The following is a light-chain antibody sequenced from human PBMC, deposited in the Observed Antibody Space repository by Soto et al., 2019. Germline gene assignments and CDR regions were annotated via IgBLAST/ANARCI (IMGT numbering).Light chain of an antibody. V-gene: IGLV2-14*01. J-gene: IGLJ1*01. Sequence: QSALAQPASVSGSRGQSVTISCTGPRSDIGDSNFISWYQHSPGKAPRLLIYEVNNRPSGVSKRFSGSKAGNTDYLTISGILDDDEADYFCASFRSGTIFVFARGTKATVL. CDR2: EVN. CDR1: RSDIGDSNF. CDR3: ASFRSGTIFV.